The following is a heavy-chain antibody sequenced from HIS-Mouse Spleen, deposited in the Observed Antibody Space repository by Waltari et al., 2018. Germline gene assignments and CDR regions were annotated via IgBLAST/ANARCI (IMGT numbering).Heavy chain of an antibody. D-gene: IGHD2-21*02. J-gene: IGHJ4*02. CDR1: GFTLGSHY. V-gene: IGHV3-66*03. CDR2: IYSCGST. CDR3: ARGDHGVFDY. Sequence: EVQLVASGGGLLQPGGSLRLSCAASGFTLGSHYRRWVRQAPGKGLGWVSVIYSCGSTYYADSVKGRFTSSRDNSKNTLYLQMNSLRAEDTAVYYCARGDHGVFDYWGQGTLVTVSS.